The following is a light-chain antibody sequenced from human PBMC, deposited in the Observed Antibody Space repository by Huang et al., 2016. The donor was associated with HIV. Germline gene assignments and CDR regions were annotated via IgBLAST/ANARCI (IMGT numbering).Light chain of an antibody. V-gene: IGKV1-8*01. CDR3: HQYYDYPHT. CDR2: AAS. J-gene: IGKJ5*01. CDR1: QDVSNY. Sequence: AIRITQSPSSLSASTGDRVTITCRATQDVSNYLAWYRQKAGEAPKLLIYAASTFHSAVPSRFSGSGSGTDFTLTISCLQSEDVATYYCHQYYDYPHTFGQGTRLEI.